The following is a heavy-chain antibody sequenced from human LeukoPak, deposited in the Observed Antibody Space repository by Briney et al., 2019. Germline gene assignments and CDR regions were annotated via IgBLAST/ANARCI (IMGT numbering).Heavy chain of an antibody. CDR3: AKYVWGSYPTFEDY. J-gene: IGHJ4*02. V-gene: IGHV4-34*01. Sequence: SETLSLTCADYGGSFSGYYWSWIRQPPGKGLEWIGEINHSGSTNYNPSLKSRVTISVDTSKNQFSLKLSSVTAADTAVYYCAKYVWGSYPTFEDYWGQGTLVTVSS. CDR1: GGSFSGYY. D-gene: IGHD3-16*02. CDR2: INHSGST.